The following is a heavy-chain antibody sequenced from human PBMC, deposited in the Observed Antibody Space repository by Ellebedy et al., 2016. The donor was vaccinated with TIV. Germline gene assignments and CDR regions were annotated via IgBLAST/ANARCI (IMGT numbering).Heavy chain of an antibody. CDR3: ARQNRIDGYNPNDAFDI. D-gene: IGHD5-24*01. CDR2: IYPGDSDT. V-gene: IGHV5-51*01. Sequence: GESLKISXKGSGYSFTSYWISWVRQMPGKGLEWMGIIYPGDSDTRYSPSFQGQVTISADKSISTAYLQWSSLKASDTAMYYCARQNRIDGYNPNDAFDIWGQGTMVTVSS. J-gene: IGHJ3*02. CDR1: GYSFTSYW.